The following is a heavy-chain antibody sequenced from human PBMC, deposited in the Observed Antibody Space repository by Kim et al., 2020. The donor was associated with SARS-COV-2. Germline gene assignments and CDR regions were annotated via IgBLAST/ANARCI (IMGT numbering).Heavy chain of an antibody. D-gene: IGHD5-18*01. Sequence: GGSLRLSCAASGFTFSSYGMHWVRQAPGRGLEWVAVIWNDGSNKYYADSVKGRFTISRDNSKNTLYLQMNSLRAEDTAVYYCAKDLPAMIMDGIDAFDIWGQGTMVTVSS. CDR2: IWNDGSNK. J-gene: IGHJ3*02. V-gene: IGHV3-33*06. CDR1: GFTFSSYG. CDR3: AKDLPAMIMDGIDAFDI.